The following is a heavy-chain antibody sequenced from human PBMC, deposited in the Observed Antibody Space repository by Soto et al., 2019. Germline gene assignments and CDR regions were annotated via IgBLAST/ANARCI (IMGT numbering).Heavy chain of an antibody. CDR3: ARGRYQLLLYYYYGMDV. J-gene: IGHJ6*02. Sequence: QVQLVQSGAEVKKPGSSVKVSCKASGGTFSSYAISWVRQAPGQGLEWMGGIIPIFGTANYAQKFQGRVTITADGSTSTAYMELSSLRSEDTAVYYCARGRYQLLLYYYYGMDVWGQGTTVTVSS. CDR2: IIPIFGTA. V-gene: IGHV1-69*12. CDR1: GGTFSSYA. D-gene: IGHD2-2*01.